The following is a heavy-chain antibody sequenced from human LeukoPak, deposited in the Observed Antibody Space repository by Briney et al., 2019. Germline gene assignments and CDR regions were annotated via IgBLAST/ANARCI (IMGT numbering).Heavy chain of an antibody. CDR2: MYTGGTT. CDR1: GFTVSGTH. D-gene: IGHD3-16*01. V-gene: IGHV3-53*01. CDR3: AKDEATSGGGLAS. Sequence: GGSLSLSCAASGFTVSGTHMSWVRQAPGKGLEWVSAMYTGGTTYYADSVTGRFTVSRDTSRNTLFLHMNNLEAEDTAVYYCAKDEATSGGGLASWGQGTLVIVSS. J-gene: IGHJ5*01.